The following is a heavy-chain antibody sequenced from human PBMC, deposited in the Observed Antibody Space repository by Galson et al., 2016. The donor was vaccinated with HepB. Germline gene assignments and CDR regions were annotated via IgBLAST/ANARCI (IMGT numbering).Heavy chain of an antibody. CDR1: GFTSVNYA. J-gene: IGHJ6*03. CDR3: AKTVVPASMVTLYYYYYYMDV. CDR2: ISNDGTNK. D-gene: IGHD2-2*01. Sequence: SLRLSCAASGFTSVNYAMTWVRQAPGRGLEWVAVISNDGTNKYYADSVKGRLTISRDNSKNTVYLQMNSLRGDDTAVYYCAKTVVPASMVTLYYYYYYMDVWGKGTTVTVSS. V-gene: IGHV3-30*18.